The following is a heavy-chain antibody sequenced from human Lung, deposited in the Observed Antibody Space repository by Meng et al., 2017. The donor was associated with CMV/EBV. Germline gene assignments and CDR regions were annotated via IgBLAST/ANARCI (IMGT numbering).Heavy chain of an antibody. CDR1: GDSVSSNSAA. CDR3: ARDYYDSGAYYYTEEYYHGLDV. J-gene: IGHJ6*02. V-gene: IGHV6-1*01. Sequence: QXXXLTXAISGDSVSSNSAAWNWIRQSPSRGLEWLGRTYYRSKWYDDYAMAVKSRITINPDTSKNQFSLQLNSVTPEDTAAYYCARDYYDSGAYYYTEEYYHGLDVWGQGTXVTVSS. CDR2: TYYRSKWYD. D-gene: IGHD3-22*01.